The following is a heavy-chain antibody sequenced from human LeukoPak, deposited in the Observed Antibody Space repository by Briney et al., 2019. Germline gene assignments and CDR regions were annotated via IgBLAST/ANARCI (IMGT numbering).Heavy chain of an antibody. CDR1: GFTFSSYS. CDR3: ARPHSGHLFDY. Sequence: SGGSLRLSCAAAGFTFSSYSMNWVRQAPGKGLEWVSYISRSSSTIYYADSVKGRFTISRDNAKNSLHLQINSLRDEDTAVYYCARPHSGHLFDYWGQGTLVTVSS. CDR2: ISRSSSTI. V-gene: IGHV3-48*02. D-gene: IGHD3-10*01. J-gene: IGHJ4*02.